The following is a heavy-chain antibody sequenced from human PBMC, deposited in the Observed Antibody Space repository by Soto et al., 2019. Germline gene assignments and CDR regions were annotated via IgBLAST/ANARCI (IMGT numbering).Heavy chain of an antibody. D-gene: IGHD6-19*01. V-gene: IGHV3-30*18. Sequence: QVQLVESGGGVVQPGRSLRLSCAASGFTFSSYCMHWVRQAPGKGLEGVAVISYDGSNKYYADSVKGRFTISRDNSKNTLYLQMNSLRAEDTAVYYCAKDAVAGNIDYWGQGTLVTVSS. CDR3: AKDAVAGNIDY. J-gene: IGHJ4*02. CDR2: ISYDGSNK. CDR1: GFTFSSYC.